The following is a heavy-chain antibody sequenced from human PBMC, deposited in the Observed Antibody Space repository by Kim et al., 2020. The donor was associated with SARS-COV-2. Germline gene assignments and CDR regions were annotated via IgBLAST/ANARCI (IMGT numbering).Heavy chain of an antibody. CDR2: K. J-gene: IGHJ6*02. Sequence: KYYADSVKGRFTISGDNSKNTLFLQMNSLRAEDTAVYYCAKDSPSLSGMDVWGQGTTVTVSS. V-gene: IGHV3-30*02. CDR3: AKDSPSLSGMDV.